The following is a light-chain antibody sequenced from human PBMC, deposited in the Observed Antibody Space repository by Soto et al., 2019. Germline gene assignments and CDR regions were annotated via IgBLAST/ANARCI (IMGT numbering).Light chain of an antibody. J-gene: IGLJ2*01. CDR3: SSYTSSSTYVV. CDR2: DVS. V-gene: IGLV2-14*01. CDR1: SSDVGGYNY. Sequence: QSALTQPASVSGSPGQSITISCTGTSSDVGGYNYVPWYQQHPGKAPKLMIYDVSNRPSGVSNRFSGSKPGNTASLTISGLQAEDEADYYCSSYTSSSTYVVFGGGTKLTVL.